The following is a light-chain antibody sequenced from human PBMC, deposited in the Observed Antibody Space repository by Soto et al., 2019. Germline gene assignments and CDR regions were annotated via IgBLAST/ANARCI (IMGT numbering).Light chain of an antibody. J-gene: IGKJ5*01. CDR1: QSVSSN. CDR3: QQYSNWPPIT. V-gene: IGKV3-15*01. CDR2: GAS. Sequence: EIVMTQSPATLAVSPGERATLSCRASQSVSSNLAWYQQKPGQAPRLLIYGASTRATGIPASFSGSGSGTEFTLTINSLQSEDFAVYYCQQYSNWPPITFGQGTRLEIK.